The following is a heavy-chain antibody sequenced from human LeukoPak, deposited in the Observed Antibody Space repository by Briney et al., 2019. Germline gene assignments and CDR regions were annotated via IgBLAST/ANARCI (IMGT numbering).Heavy chain of an antibody. CDR1: GKTFTSYN. V-gene: IGHV1-2*02. D-gene: IGHD6-19*01. CDR2: INPNSGGT. CDR3: AKSSGWSDFDY. Sequence: ASVKVSCKASGKTFTSYNIHWVRQAPGQGLEWMGWINPNSGGTNYAQKFQGRVTMTRDTSISTAYMELSRLRSDDTAVYYCAKSSGWSDFDYWGQGTLVTVSS. J-gene: IGHJ4*02.